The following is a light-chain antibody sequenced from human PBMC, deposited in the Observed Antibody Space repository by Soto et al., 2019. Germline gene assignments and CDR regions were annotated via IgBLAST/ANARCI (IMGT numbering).Light chain of an antibody. Sequence: EIVLTQSPATLSLSPGERATLSCRASQSVSSYLAWYQQKPGQAPRLLIYDASNRATGIPARFSGSGSGTDLPLTISSLEPEDFAVYYCQQRSNWPRGTFGQGTKVEIK. CDR2: DAS. V-gene: IGKV3-11*01. CDR1: QSVSSY. J-gene: IGKJ1*01. CDR3: QQRSNWPRGT.